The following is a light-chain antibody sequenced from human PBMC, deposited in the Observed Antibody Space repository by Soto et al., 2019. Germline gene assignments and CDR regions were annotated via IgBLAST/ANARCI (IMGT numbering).Light chain of an antibody. CDR3: TSYTIATTWV. V-gene: IGLV2-14*03. Sequence: QSALTQPASVSGSPGQSITIPCTGSSSDIGNYNYVSWYQQQHPGKAPKLMIYDVSTRTSGVSIRFSGSKSGNTASLTISGLQAEDEAFYYCTSYTIATTWVFGGGPKLTVL. J-gene: IGLJ3*02. CDR1: SSDIGNYNY. CDR2: DVS.